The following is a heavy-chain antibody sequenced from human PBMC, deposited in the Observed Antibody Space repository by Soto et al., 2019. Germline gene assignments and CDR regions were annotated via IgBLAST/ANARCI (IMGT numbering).Heavy chain of an antibody. CDR1: GYTFTSYG. Sequence: ASVKVSCKASGYTFTSYGISWVRQATGQGLEWMGWISAYNGNTNYAQKLQGRVTMTTDTSTSTAYMELSSLRSEDTAVYYCARGLVVLSYYYYMDVWGKGTTVTVSS. CDR2: ISAYNGNT. V-gene: IGHV1-18*01. J-gene: IGHJ6*03. D-gene: IGHD2-2*01. CDR3: ARGLVVLSYYYYMDV.